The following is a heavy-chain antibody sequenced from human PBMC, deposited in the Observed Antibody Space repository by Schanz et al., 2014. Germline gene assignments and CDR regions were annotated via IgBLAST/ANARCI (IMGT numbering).Heavy chain of an antibody. CDR2: IYRGGST. V-gene: IGHV3-53*01. CDR3: ARDKNYDDSAEYGMDV. J-gene: IGHJ6*02. CDR1: GFSVSSNY. Sequence: EVQLVESGGGLIQPGGSLRLSCAASGFSVSSNYMSWVRQAPGKGLEWVSVIYRGGSTYYADSVKGRFTISRDNSKNTLYLQMNSLRAEDADVYRCARDKNYDDSAEYGMDVWGQGTTVTVSS. D-gene: IGHD3-22*01.